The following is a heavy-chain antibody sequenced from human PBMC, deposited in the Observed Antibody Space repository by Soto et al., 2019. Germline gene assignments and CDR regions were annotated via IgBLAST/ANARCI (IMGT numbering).Heavy chain of an antibody. D-gene: IGHD3-22*01. J-gene: IGHJ3*02. V-gene: IGHV4-30-4*01. CDR3: ARDSLLLKDYYGSSAKTAFDI. Sequence: SETLSLTCTVSGGSISSGDYYWSWIRQPPGKGLEWIGYIYYSGSTYYNPSLKSRVTISVDTSKNQFSLKLSSVTAADTAVYYCARDSLLLKDYYGSSAKTAFDIWGQGTMVTVSS. CDR1: GGSISSGDYY. CDR2: IYYSGST.